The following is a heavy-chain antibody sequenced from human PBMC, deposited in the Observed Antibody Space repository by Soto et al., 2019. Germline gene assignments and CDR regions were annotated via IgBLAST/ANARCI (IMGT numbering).Heavy chain of an antibody. J-gene: IGHJ5*02. CDR3: ARDSHPSSSWYFRRRYNWFDP. D-gene: IGHD6-13*01. V-gene: IGHV1-2*04. CDR2: INPNSGGT. Sequence: ASVKVSCKASGYTFTGYYMHWVRQAPGQGLGWMGWINPNSGGTNYAQKFQGWVTMTRDTSISTAYMELSRLRSDDTAVYYCARDSHPSSSWYFRRRYNWFDPWGQGTLVTVSS. CDR1: GYTFTGYY.